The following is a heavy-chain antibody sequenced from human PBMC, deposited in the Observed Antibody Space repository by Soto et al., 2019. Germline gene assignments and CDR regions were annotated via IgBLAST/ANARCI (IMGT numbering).Heavy chain of an antibody. V-gene: IGHV4-31*03. CDR2: IYHRGST. J-gene: IGHJ4*02. Sequence: QVQLQESGPGLVKPSQTLSLTCTVSGGSISSGDYYWNWIRQHPGKGLEWIAYIYHRGSTKYNPSPNTRFTMSVNSSKRLIFPTLSPLSATDTAGYYRARTLSVGHPVAPDYRGEGTLVTASS. D-gene: IGHD2-2*01. CDR1: GGSISSGDYY. CDR3: ARTLSVGHPVAPDY.